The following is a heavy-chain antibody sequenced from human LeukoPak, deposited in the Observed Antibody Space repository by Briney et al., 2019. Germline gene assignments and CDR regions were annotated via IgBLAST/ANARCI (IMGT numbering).Heavy chain of an antibody. CDR3: ARNGYGSGSSW. J-gene: IGHJ4*02. Sequence: SETLSLTCTVSGYSISTGYYWDWIRQPPGKGLEWIGTFYHGGSTYYNPSLKSRVTISVDTSKNQFSLNLTSVTAADTAVYYCARNGYGSGSSWWGQGTLVTVSS. CDR1: GYSISTGYY. V-gene: IGHV4-38-2*02. D-gene: IGHD3-10*01. CDR2: FYHGGST.